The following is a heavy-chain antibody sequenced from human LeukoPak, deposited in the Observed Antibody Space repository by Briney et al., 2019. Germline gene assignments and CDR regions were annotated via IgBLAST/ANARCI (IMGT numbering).Heavy chain of an antibody. V-gene: IGHV3-74*01. CDR3: TRAPYSSSLVDY. Sequence: GGSLRLSCAASGFTFSSYWMHWVRQAPGKGLVWVSRINSDGSGTSYAGSVKGRFTISRDNAKNTLYLQMNSLRAEGTAVYYCTRAPYSSSLVDYWGQGTLVTVSS. D-gene: IGHD6-13*01. CDR1: GFTFSSYW. J-gene: IGHJ4*02. CDR2: INSDGSGT.